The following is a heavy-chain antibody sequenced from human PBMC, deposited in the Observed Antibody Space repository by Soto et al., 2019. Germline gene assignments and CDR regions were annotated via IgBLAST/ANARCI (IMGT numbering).Heavy chain of an antibody. Sequence: QVQLVQSGAEVKKPGASVKVSCKASGYTFTSYGISWVRQAPGQGLEWMGWISAYYGNTNYAQKLQGRVTMTTDTSTSTAYMELRSLRSDDTAVYYCARDDYGEHNQNWFDPWGQGTLVTVSS. CDR3: ARDDYGEHNQNWFDP. D-gene: IGHD4-17*01. J-gene: IGHJ5*02. CDR1: GYTFTSYG. V-gene: IGHV1-18*01. CDR2: ISAYYGNT.